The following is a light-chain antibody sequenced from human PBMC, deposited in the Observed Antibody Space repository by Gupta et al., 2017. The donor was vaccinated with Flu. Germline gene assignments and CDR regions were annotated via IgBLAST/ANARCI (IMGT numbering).Light chain of an antibody. CDR3: SSNAGSNGLV. CDR2: EVS. V-gene: IGLV2-8*01. Sequence: ALTLPPSASVLHGQSVTISCTGTTTDIGTYNYVSWYQQHPGKAPKLIIYEVSKRPSGVPNRFSGSKSGNTASLTVSGLQAEDEADYYCSSNAGSNGLVFGTGTKVTVL. CDR1: TTDIGTYNY. J-gene: IGLJ1*01.